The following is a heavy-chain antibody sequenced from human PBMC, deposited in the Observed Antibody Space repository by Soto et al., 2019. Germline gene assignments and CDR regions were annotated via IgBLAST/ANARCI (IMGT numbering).Heavy chain of an antibody. J-gene: IGHJ1*01. Sequence: SVKVSCKASGGTFSSFGISFVRQAPGQGLEWMGEIIPVFGRPNYAQRFRGRLTITADESTNTGYMELIDLRSEDTAVYYCPREGSGYNFWGQGTQVIVSS. V-gene: IGHV1-69*13. D-gene: IGHD5-12*01. CDR3: PREGSGYNF. CDR2: IIPVFGRP. CDR1: GGTFSSFG.